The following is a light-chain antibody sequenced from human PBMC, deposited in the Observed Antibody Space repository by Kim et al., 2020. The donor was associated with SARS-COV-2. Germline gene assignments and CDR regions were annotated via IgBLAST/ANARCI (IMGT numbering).Light chain of an antibody. CDR1: RRLCCY. V-gene: IGKV1-39*01. J-gene: IGKJ4*01. Sequence: VGGTINPPCQGRRRLCCYCNLYPQKTEEAPKLLNYGASSLQNGVPSKFSCHGSGTDFTLNSSSLQPEDFANYYCQKSYSTPLTFGGGTKVDIQ. CDR2: GAS. CDR3: QKSYSTPLT.